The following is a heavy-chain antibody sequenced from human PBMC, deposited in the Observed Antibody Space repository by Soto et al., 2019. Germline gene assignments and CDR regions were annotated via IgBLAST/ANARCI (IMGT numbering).Heavy chain of an antibody. J-gene: IGHJ4*02. CDR3: TIEFGSGSYMRFDY. Sequence: PGRSLRLSCAASVFSFISYTMNWVRQSPGKGMELASAISIRRSDKQDAESVKGGFTMSRDNAKNSVDLQMDSLRDEDTAVYYCTIEFGSGSYMRFDYWGEGVLVTVSS. V-gene: IGHV3-21*06. CDR1: VFSFISYT. D-gene: IGHD1-26*01. CDR2: ISIRRSDK.